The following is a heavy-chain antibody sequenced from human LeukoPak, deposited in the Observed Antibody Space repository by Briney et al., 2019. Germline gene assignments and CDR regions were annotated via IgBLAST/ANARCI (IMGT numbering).Heavy chain of an antibody. CDR1: GGSISSSSYY. Sequence: SETLSLTCNVSGGSISSSSYYWGWIRQPPGKGLEWIGNIYYSGSTYYNPSLKSRVTISVDTSKNQFSLKLSSVTAADTAVYYCARDGLSYGSGWLGVDYWGQGTLVTVSS. J-gene: IGHJ4*02. V-gene: IGHV4-39*07. CDR2: IYYSGST. CDR3: ARDGLSYGSGWLGVDY. D-gene: IGHD6-19*01.